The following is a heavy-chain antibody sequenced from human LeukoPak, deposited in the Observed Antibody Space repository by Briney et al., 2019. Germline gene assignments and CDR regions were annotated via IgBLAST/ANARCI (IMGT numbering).Heavy chain of an antibody. CDR3: AKLGGQQVYNYYVAV. J-gene: IGHJ6*03. CDR1: GFTFSSHA. Sequence: PGGSLRLSCAASGFTFSSHAMSWVRQAPGKGLEWVSGIIDNGDITYYANSVRGRFTISRDNSKNTLYLQMNSLRAEDTAVYYCAKLGGQQVYNYYVAVWGKGTAVAVSS. V-gene: IGHV3-23*01. CDR2: IIDNGDIT. D-gene: IGHD3-16*01.